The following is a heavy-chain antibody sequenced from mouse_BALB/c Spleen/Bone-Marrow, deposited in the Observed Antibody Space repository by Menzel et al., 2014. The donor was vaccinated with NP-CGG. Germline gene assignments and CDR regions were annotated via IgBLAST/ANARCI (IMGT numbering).Heavy chain of an antibody. CDR1: GYSITSDYA. V-gene: IGHV3-2*02. CDR3: ARSTMRGAMDY. CDR2: ITYSDNT. D-gene: IGHD2-4*01. J-gene: IGHJ4*01. Sequence: VQLQQSGPGLVKPSQSLSLTCTVTGYSITSDYAWHWIRQFPGNKLEWMGYITYSDNTNYNPSLKSRISITRDASKNQFFLQLNSVTTEDTATYYCARSTMRGAMDYWGQGTSVTVSS.